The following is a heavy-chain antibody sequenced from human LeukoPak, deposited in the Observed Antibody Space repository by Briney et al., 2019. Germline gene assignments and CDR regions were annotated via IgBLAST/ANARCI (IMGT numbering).Heavy chain of an antibody. CDR3: GGEPTLYYCSGSQPDAFDI. D-gene: IGHD3-10*01. V-gene: IGHV4-61*02. CDR2: INTRGST. CDR1: GGSISSGSYF. Sequence: SSQTLSLTCTVSGGSISSGSYFWSWIRQPAGKGLEWIGRINTRGSTNYNPSLKRRVTISVDTSKKQFSLKLSSVTAADAAGYCCGGEPTLYYCSGSQPDAFDIWGQGTMVTVSS. J-gene: IGHJ3*02.